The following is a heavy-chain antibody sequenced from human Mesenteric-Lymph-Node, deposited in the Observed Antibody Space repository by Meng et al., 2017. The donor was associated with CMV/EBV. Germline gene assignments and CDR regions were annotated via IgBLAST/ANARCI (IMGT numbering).Heavy chain of an antibody. CDR3: ARERSIKSCGVVIQGLDY. CDR2: SREDNGNK. D-gene: IGHD3-3*01. Sequence: YTFTSYGISWVRQAPGQGLEWMGWSREDNGNKKKARRLERRVTVTRDTSRRKDYMELRSLRSDDTDVYYGARERSIKSCGVVIQGLDYWGQGTLVTVSS. CDR1: YTFTSYG. V-gene: IGHV1-18*01. J-gene: IGHJ4*02.